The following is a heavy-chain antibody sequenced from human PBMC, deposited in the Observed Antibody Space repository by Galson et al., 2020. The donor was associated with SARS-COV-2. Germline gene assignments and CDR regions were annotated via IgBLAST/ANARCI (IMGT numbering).Heavy chain of an antibody. CDR2: IYDGDNT. CDR1: GFTVSRHS. CDR3: ATRSDDDLHFYMDV. V-gene: IGHV3-53*01. J-gene: IGHJ6*03. D-gene: IGHD3-16*01. Sequence: GESLKISCAASGFTVSRHSMTWVRQAPGKGLEWVSLIYDGDNTHYADPVRGRFTIFRDSSKNTLFLQMNDLRAEDTATYYCATRSDDDLHFYMDVWGKGTAVTVSS.